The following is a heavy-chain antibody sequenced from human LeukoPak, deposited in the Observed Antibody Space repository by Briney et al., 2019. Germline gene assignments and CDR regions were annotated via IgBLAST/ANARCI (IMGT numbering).Heavy chain of an antibody. CDR2: ISGSGGST. CDR3: AKFIPSWEVY. Sequence: PGGSLRLSCAASGFTFSSYDMSWVRQAPGKGLEWASAISGSGGSTYYADSVKGRFTISRDNSKNTLYLQMNSLRAEDTAIYYCAKFIPSWEVYWGQGTLVTVSS. J-gene: IGHJ4*02. CDR1: GFTFSSYD. V-gene: IGHV3-23*01. D-gene: IGHD1-26*01.